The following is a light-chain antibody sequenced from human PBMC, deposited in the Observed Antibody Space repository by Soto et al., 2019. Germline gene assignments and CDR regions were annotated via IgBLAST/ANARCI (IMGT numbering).Light chain of an antibody. Sequence: QSVLTQPRSVSGSPGQSVTISCSGTTSDVGGYNYVSWYQQLPGRAPKLIISDVNKRPSGVPDRFSGSKSGNTASLTISGLQAEDEADYYCCSYAGSYSIFGGGTKLTVL. CDR3: CSYAGSYSI. V-gene: IGLV2-11*01. J-gene: IGLJ2*01. CDR1: TSDVGGYNY. CDR2: DVN.